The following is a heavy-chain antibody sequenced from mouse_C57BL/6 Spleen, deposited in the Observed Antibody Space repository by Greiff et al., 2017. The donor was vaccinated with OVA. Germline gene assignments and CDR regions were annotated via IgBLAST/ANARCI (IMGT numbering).Heavy chain of an antibody. CDR1: GYTFTSYW. Sequence: QVQLQQSGAELVKPGASVKMSCKASGYTFTSYWITWVKQRPGQGLEWIGDIYPGSGSTNYNEKFKSKATLTVDTSSSTAYMQLSSLTSEDSAVYYCASTTVVANWYFDVWGTGTTVTVSS. D-gene: IGHD1-1*01. CDR3: ASTTVVANWYFDV. CDR2: IYPGSGST. J-gene: IGHJ1*03. V-gene: IGHV1-55*01.